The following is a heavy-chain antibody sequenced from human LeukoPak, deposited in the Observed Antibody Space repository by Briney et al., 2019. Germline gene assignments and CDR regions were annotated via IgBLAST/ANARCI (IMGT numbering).Heavy chain of an antibody. CDR3: ASGRVRGRGMDV. J-gene: IGHJ6*04. CDR2: INHSGST. Sequence: SETLSLTCAVYGGSFSGYYWSWIRQPPGKGLEWIGEINHSGSTNYNPSLKSRVTISVDTSKNQFSLKLSSVTAADKAVYYYASGRVRGRGMDVWGKGTTVTVSS. V-gene: IGHV4-34*01. D-gene: IGHD3-10*01. CDR1: GGSFSGYY.